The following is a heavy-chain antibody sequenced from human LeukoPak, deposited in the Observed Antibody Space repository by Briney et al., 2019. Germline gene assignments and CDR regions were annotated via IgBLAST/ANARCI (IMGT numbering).Heavy chain of an antibody. D-gene: IGHD6-19*01. Sequence: GGSLTLSCAASGFTASSNYMSWVRQPPGKGLEWVSYISSSGSAIYYADSVKCRFTISRDNAKNSLYLQVKSLRAEDTAVYYCARDFAVAGTDYWGQGTLVTVSS. CDR1: GFTASSNY. CDR3: ARDFAVAGTDY. J-gene: IGHJ4*02. CDR2: ISSSGSAI. V-gene: IGHV3-11*04.